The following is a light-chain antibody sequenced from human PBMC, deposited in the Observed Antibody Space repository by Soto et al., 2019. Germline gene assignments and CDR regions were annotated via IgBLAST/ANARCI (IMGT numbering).Light chain of an antibody. Sequence: DIQMTQSPSTLSASVGDRVTITCRASQSIGSWLAWYQQKPGKAPQSLIYKASSLESGVQSRFSGSGSGTEFTLTISSLQPDDVASYYCQQYFTSSQMFGQGTKVEIK. CDR2: KAS. CDR1: QSIGSW. J-gene: IGKJ1*01. V-gene: IGKV1-5*03. CDR3: QQYFTSSQM.